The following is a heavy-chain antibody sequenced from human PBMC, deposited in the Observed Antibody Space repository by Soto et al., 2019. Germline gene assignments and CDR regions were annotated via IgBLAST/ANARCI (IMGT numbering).Heavy chain of an antibody. J-gene: IGHJ4*02. CDR1: GFTFSSYE. CDR3: ARGGSYFDY. CDR2: ITGSGNTI. D-gene: IGHD1-26*01. Sequence: GGSLRLSCAASGFTFSSYEMNWVRQAPGKGLEWVSYITGSGNTIYYADSVKGRFTISRDNAKNSMYLQMNSLRAEDTAVYYCARGGSYFDYWGQGTLVTVSS. V-gene: IGHV3-48*03.